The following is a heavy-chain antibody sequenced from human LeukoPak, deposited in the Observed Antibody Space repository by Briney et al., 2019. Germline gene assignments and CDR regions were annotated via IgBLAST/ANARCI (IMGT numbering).Heavy chain of an antibody. CDR3: AKDLVAAIDY. V-gene: IGHV3-53*01. CDR1: GVTVSSHY. D-gene: IGHD2-15*01. Sequence: GGSLRLSCAASGVTVSSHYMNWVRRAPGKGLEWVSVIYGVDGTSYADSVKGRFTISRDNSKNTLYLQMNSLRAEDTAVYYCAKDLVAAIDYWGQGTLVTVSS. J-gene: IGHJ4*02. CDR2: IYGVDGT.